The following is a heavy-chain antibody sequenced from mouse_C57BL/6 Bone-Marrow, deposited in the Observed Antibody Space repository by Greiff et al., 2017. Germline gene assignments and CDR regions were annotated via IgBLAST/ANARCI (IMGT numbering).Heavy chain of an antibody. CDR1: GFNIKDDY. Sequence: VQLQQSGAELVRPGASVKLSCTASGFNIKDDYMHWVKQRPEQGLEWIGWIDPENGDTEYASKFQGKATITADTSSNTAYLQLSSLTSEDTAVYYCTTFRYRRGTDAMGYWGQGTSVTGSS. V-gene: IGHV14-4*01. J-gene: IGHJ4*01. D-gene: IGHD2-14*01. CDR2: IDPENGDT. CDR3: TTFRYRRGTDAMGY.